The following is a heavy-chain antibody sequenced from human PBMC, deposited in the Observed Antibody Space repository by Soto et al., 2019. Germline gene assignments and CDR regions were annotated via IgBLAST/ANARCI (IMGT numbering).Heavy chain of an antibody. D-gene: IGHD2-15*01. CDR1: GGSFSSSNDY. CDR3: ARDCSGGSCYSGMDV. CDR2: FYFGGST. Sequence: PSETLSLTCTVSGGSFSSSNDYWVWIRQPPGKGLEWVGSFYFGGSTYYNPSLMSRVFVSVDTSKNQFSLKLSSVTAADTAVYYCARDCSGGSCYSGMDVWGQGTTVTVSS. J-gene: IGHJ6*02. V-gene: IGHV4-39*07.